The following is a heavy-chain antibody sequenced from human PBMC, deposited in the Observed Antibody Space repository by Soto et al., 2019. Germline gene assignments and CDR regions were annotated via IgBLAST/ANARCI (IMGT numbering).Heavy chain of an antibody. CDR3: ARLMVRKVGSGTSRPYGFDV. J-gene: IGHJ6*02. Sequence: ASVKVSCRVSGYTFSSYGLTWVRHAPGQGLEWMGWITAYNDDTNYAQKFQGRVTMTTDTSTSTAYMELRSRRSDDTAVYYCARLMVRKVGSGTSRPYGFDVWGQGTTVTVS. CDR2: ITAYNDDT. V-gene: IGHV1-18*01. D-gene: IGHD3-10*01. CDR1: GYTFSSYG.